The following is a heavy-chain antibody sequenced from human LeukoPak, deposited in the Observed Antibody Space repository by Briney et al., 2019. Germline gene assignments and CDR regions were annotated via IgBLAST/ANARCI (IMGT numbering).Heavy chain of an antibody. V-gene: IGHV1-18*01. Sequence: ASVKVSCKASGYTFTSYGISWVRQAPGQGLEWMGWISAYNGNTNYAQKLQGRVTMTTDTSTSTAYMELRSLRSDDTAVYYCARDAYYDSSGYYYVHHHDAFDIWGQGTMVTVSS. J-gene: IGHJ3*02. CDR1: GYTFTSYG. CDR2: ISAYNGNT. D-gene: IGHD3-22*01. CDR3: ARDAYYDSSGYYYVHHHDAFDI.